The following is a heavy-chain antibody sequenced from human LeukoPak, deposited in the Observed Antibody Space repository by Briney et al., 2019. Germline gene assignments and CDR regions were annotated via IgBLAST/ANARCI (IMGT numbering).Heavy chain of an antibody. D-gene: IGHD3-10*01. CDR2: ISSNGGST. CDR3: ASRDAWGVFDY. Sequence: PGGSLRLSCAASGFTFSSYAMHWVRQAPGKGLEYVSAISSNGGSTYYANSVKGRFTISRDNSKNTLYLQMGSLRAEDMAVYYCASRDAWGVFDYWGQGTLVTVSS. V-gene: IGHV3-64*01. J-gene: IGHJ4*02. CDR1: GFTFSSYA.